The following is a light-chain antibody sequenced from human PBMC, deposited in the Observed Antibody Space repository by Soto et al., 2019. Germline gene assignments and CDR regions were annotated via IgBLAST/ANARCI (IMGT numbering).Light chain of an antibody. Sequence: QSVLTQPPSASVTPGQRVTISCSGSSSNIGSNYVYWYQQLPGTAPKLLIYRNNQRPSGVPDRFSGSKSGTSASLAISGLRSEDAADYYCAAWDDSLSGAVFGGGTPLTVL. CDR2: RNN. J-gene: IGLJ7*01. V-gene: IGLV1-47*01. CDR3: AAWDDSLSGAV. CDR1: SSNIGSNY.